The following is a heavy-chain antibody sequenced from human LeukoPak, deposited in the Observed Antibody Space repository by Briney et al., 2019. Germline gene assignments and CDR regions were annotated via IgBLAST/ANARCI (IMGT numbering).Heavy chain of an antibody. CDR1: GYTFTGYY. CDR3: ARDPRSSTSPHSYYYYGMDV. Sequence: ASVKVSCKASGYTFTGYYMHWVRQAPGQGLEWMGRINPNSGGTNYAQKFQGRVTMTRDTSISTAYMELSRLRSGDTAVYYCARDPRSSTSPHSYYYYGMDVWGQGTTVTVSS. J-gene: IGHJ6*02. V-gene: IGHV1-2*06. CDR2: INPNSGGT. D-gene: IGHD2-2*01.